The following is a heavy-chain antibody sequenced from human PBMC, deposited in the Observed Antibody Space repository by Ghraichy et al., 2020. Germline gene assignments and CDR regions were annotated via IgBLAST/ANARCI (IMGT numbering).Heavy chain of an antibody. J-gene: IGHJ4*02. D-gene: IGHD3-10*01. Sequence: SETLSLTCTVSGGSISSGGYYWSWIRQHPGKGLEWIGYIYYSGSTYYNPSLKSRVTISVDTSKNQFSLKLSSVTAADTAVYYCARSITMVRGVIALEPYYFDYWGQGTLVTVSS. V-gene: IGHV4-31*03. CDR2: IYYSGST. CDR1: GGSISSGGYY. CDR3: ARSITMVRGVIALEPYYFDY.